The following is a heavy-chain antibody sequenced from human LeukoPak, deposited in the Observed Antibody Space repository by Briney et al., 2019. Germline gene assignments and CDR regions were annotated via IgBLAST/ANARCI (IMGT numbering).Heavy chain of an antibody. V-gene: IGHV4-59*01. Sequence: SETLSLTCTVSGGSISSYYWSWIRQPPGKGLEWIGYIYYSGSTNYNPSLQSRVTISVDTSKNQFSLKLSSVTAADTAVYYCARGTHDYGDYSNPMMLTDYYGMDVWGQGTTVTVSS. CDR3: ARGTHDYGDYSNPMMLTDYYGMDV. CDR1: GGSISSYY. J-gene: IGHJ6*02. CDR2: IYYSGST. D-gene: IGHD4-17*01.